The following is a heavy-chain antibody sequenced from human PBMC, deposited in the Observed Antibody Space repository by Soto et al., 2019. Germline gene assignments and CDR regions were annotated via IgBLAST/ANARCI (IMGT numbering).Heavy chain of an antibody. CDR3: ARFSGSNDY. CDR1: GGSISSYY. J-gene: IGHJ4*02. CDR2: IYYSGST. V-gene: IGHV4-59*01. D-gene: IGHD1-26*01. Sequence: SETLSLTCTVSGGSISSYYWSWIRQPPGKGLEWIGYIYYSGSTNYNPSLKSRVTISVDTSKNQFSLKLSSVTAADTAVYYCARFSGSNDYWGQGTLVTAPQ.